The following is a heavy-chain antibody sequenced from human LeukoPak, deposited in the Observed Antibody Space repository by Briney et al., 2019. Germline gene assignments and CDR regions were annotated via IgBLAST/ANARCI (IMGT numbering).Heavy chain of an antibody. CDR2: IYYSGST. Sequence: SETLSLXCTVSGGSISSSSYYWGWIRQPPGKGLEWIGSIYYSGSTYYNPSLKSRVTISVDTSKNQFSLKLSSVTAADTAVYYCARRVVPAAIVVIDSHWFDPWGQGTLVTVSS. V-gene: IGHV4-39*01. CDR1: GGSISSSSYY. CDR3: ARRVVPAAIVVIDSHWFDP. D-gene: IGHD2-2*01. J-gene: IGHJ5*02.